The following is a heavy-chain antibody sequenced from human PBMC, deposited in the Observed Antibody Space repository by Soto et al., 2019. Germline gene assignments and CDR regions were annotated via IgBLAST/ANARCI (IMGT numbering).Heavy chain of an antibody. CDR2: VYYSGSA. V-gene: IGHV4-59*01. J-gene: IGHJ4*02. CDR1: GGSMIGYY. Sequence: SETLSLTCSVSGGSMIGYYWTWIRQALGKGLEWIGYVYYSGSANYNPSLKSRVTISVDTSKNQFSLNLRSVTAADTAVYFCARVYGSPAYYFDYWGRGTLVTVSS. D-gene: IGHD3-10*01. CDR3: ARVYGSPAYYFDY.